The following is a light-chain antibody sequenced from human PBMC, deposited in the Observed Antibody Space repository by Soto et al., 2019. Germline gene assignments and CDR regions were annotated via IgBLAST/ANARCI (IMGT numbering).Light chain of an antibody. Sequence: QPVLTQPRSVSGSPGQSVTISCTGTSSNVGGYNYVSWYQQHPGKAPELILYDVTKRPSGVPDRLSGSKSGNTASLTISGLQAEDEAGYYCCSYAGTYTWVFGGGTKLTVL. CDR3: CSYAGTYTWV. CDR2: DVT. V-gene: IGLV2-11*01. CDR1: SSNVGGYNY. J-gene: IGLJ3*02.